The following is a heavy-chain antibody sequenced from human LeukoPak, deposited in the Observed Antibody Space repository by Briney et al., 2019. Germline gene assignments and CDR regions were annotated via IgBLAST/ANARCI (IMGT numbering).Heavy chain of an antibody. CDR1: GGSISSSSYY. D-gene: IGHD3-3*01. CDR2: IYYSGST. V-gene: IGHV4-39*07. Sequence: KASETLSLTCAVSGGSISSSSYYWGWIRQPPGKGLEWIGSIYYSGSTYYNPSLKSRVTISVDTSKNQFSLKLSSVTAADTAVYYCARATITIFGVVMISWYFDLWGRGTLVTVSS. J-gene: IGHJ2*01. CDR3: ARATITIFGVVMISWYFDL.